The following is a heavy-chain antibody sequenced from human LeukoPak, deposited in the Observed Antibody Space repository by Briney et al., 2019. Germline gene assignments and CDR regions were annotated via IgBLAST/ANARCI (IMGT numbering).Heavy chain of an antibody. J-gene: IGHJ3*02. CDR2: IIPIFGTA. V-gene: IGHV1-69*05. CDR3: ARGPFTWIQLWLGGAFDI. CDR1: GGTFSSYA. D-gene: IGHD5-18*01. Sequence: SVKVSCKASGGTFSSYAISWVRQAPGQGLEWMGGIIPIFGTANYAQKFQGRVTITTDESTSTAYMELSSLRSEDTAVYYCARGPFTWIQLWLGGAFDIWGQGTMSPSLQ.